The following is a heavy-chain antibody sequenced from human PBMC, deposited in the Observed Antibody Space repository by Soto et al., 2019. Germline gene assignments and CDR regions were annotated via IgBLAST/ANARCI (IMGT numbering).Heavy chain of an antibody. CDR1: GYNFDSDG. Sequence: QVYLVQSGGEAKKPGASVKVSCKAPGYNFDSDGVTWVRQAPGQGLEWLGWIYASNGYTNYARKFQDRVIMTTDTTTRTFYMELRSLKSDDTSVYYCANRGNPLMDLWGQGTTVIVSS. J-gene: IGHJ6*02. CDR3: ANRGNPLMDL. CDR2: IYASNGYT. V-gene: IGHV1-18*01.